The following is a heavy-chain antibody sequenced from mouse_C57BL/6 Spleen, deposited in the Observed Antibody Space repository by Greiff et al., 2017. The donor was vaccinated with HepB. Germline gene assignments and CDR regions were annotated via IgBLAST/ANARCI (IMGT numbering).Heavy chain of an antibody. J-gene: IGHJ3*01. CDR3: AKNGLYYEPAWFAY. CDR2: IWRGGST. V-gene: IGHV2-5*01. CDR1: GFSLTSYG. D-gene: IGHD2-4*01. Sequence: VQLQQSGPGLVQPSQSLSITCTVSGFSLTSYGVHWVRQSPGKGLEWLGVIWRGGSTDYNAAFMSRLSITKDNSKSQVFFKMNSLQADDTAIYYCAKNGLYYEPAWFAYWGQGTLVTVSA.